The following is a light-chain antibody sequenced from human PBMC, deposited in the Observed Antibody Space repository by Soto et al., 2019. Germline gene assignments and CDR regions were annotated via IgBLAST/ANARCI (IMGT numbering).Light chain of an antibody. CDR2: GAS. CDR1: QSVNSSY. Sequence: EIVLTQSPGTLSLSPGERVTLSCRASQSVNSSYLAWYQHKPGQAPRLLIYGASTRATGIPDRFSGSGSGTDFTITIARLEPGEFSVYYCKQYGNSLQTFGQGTKVDIK. V-gene: IGKV3-20*01. CDR3: KQYGNSLQT. J-gene: IGKJ1*01.